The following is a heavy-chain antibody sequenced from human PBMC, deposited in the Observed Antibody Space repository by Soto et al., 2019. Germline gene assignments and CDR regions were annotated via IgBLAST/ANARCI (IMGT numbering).Heavy chain of an antibody. CDR2: IIPIFGTA. J-gene: IGHJ5*02. CDR3: ARGIFGVVTPFENWFDP. Sequence: ASVKVSCKASRGTFSSYAISWVRQAPGQGLEWMGGIIPIFGTANYAQKFQGRVTITADESTSTAYMELSSLRSEDTAVYYCARGIFGVVTPFENWFDPWGQGTLVTVSS. CDR1: RGTFSSYA. V-gene: IGHV1-69*13. D-gene: IGHD3-3*01.